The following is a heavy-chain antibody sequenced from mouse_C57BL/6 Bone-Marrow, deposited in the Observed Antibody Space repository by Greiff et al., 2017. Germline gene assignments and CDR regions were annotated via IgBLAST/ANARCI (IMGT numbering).Heavy chain of an antibody. Sequence: VQLQQPGAELVKPGASVKLSCKASGYTFTSYWMQWVKQRPGQGLEWIGEIDPSDSYTNYNQKFKGKATLTVDTSSSTAYMQLSSLTSEDSAVYYCARGTVVAPSFAYWGQGTLVTVSA. J-gene: IGHJ3*01. CDR3: ARGTVVAPSFAY. V-gene: IGHV1-50*01. CDR2: IDPSDSYT. CDR1: GYTFTSYW. D-gene: IGHD1-1*01.